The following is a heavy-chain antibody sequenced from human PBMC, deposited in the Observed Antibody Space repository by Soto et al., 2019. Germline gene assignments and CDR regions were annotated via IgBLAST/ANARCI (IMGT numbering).Heavy chain of an antibody. CDR2: ISGSGGST. V-gene: IGHV3-23*01. CDR1: GFTFSSYA. Sequence: GGSLRLSCAASGFTFSSYAMSWVRQAPGKGLEWVSAISGSGGSTYYADSVKGRFTISRDNSKNTLYLQMNSLRAEDTAVYYCAKPPQGCSGGSCYMIYYWGQGTLVTVSS. J-gene: IGHJ4*02. D-gene: IGHD2-15*01. CDR3: AKPPQGCSGGSCYMIYY.